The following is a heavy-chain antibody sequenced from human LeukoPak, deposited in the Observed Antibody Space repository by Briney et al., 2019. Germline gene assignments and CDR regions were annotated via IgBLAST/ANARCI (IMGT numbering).Heavy chain of an antibody. Sequence: GGSLRLSCAASGFTFNSYAMSWVRQAPEKGLEWVATISGSGGGTYYADSVKGRFTISRDDSKNTLYLQMNSLRAEDTAVYYCAQDLGRYCNNYFDYWGQGTLVTVSS. D-gene: IGHD2-8*02. CDR1: GFTFNSYA. CDR2: ISGSGGGT. V-gene: IGHV3-23*01. CDR3: AQDLGRYCNNYFDY. J-gene: IGHJ4*02.